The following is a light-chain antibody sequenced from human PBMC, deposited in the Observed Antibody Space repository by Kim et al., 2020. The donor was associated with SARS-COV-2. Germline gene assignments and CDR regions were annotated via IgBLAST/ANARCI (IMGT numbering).Light chain of an antibody. Sequence: LSPGERAALSCRASPSVSSSYLAWYQQNPGQAPRLLIYGASSRATGIPDRFSGSGSGTDFTLTISRLEPEDFAVYYCQQYGSSSYTFGQGTKLEI. V-gene: IGKV3-20*01. CDR3: QQYGSSSYT. CDR1: PSVSSSY. J-gene: IGKJ2*01. CDR2: GAS.